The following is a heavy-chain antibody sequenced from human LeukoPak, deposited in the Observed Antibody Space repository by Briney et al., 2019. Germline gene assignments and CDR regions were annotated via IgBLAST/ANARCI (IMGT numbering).Heavy chain of an antibody. D-gene: IGHD3-10*01. CDR1: GGSFSDYY. Sequence: SETLSLTCAVYGGSFSDYYWSWIRQPPGKGLEWIGEINHSGSTNYNPSLKSRVTISVDTSKNQFSLKLISVIAADTAVYYCAGRYGDSDHYYFYGMDVWGQGTTVTLSS. CDR3: AGRYGDSDHYYFYGMDV. J-gene: IGHJ6*02. CDR2: INHSGST. V-gene: IGHV4-34*01.